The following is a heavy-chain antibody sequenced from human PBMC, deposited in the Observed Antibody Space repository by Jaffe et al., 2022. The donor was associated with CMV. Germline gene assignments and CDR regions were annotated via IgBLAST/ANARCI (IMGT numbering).Heavy chain of an antibody. CDR3: ARDGNAVLWFGEYLGPQFDY. CDR2: INAGNGNT. J-gene: IGHJ4*02. D-gene: IGHD3-10*01. Sequence: QVQLVQSGAEVKKPGASVKVSCKASGYTFTSYAMHWVRQAPGQRLEWMGWINAGNGNTKYSQKFQGRVTITRDTSASTAYMELSSLRSEDTAVYYCARDGNAVLWFGEYLGPQFDYWGQGTLVTVSS. CDR1: GYTFTSYA. V-gene: IGHV1-3*01.